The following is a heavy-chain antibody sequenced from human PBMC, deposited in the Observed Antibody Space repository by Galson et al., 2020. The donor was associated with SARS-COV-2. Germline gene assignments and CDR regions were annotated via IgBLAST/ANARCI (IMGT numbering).Heavy chain of an antibody. Sequence: GGSLRLSCAASGFIFTNYAMSWVRQAPGKGLEWVAVIYIGGSTHYADSVKGRFTISRDNSKNTLYLQMNSLRAEDTAVYYCAKITHYYDSGGYNGLQHWGQGTLVTVSS. D-gene: IGHD3-22*01. CDR3: AKITHYYDSGGYNGLQH. V-gene: IGHV3-23*03. CDR2: VIYIGGST. CDR1: GFIFTNYA. J-gene: IGHJ1*01.